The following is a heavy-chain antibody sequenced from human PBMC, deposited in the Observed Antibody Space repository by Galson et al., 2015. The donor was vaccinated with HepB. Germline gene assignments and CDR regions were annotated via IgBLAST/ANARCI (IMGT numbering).Heavy chain of an antibody. CDR3: ALSYCGGDCFSRRSDAFDI. CDR2: ISPCDSDS. V-gene: IGHV5-51*03. D-gene: IGHD2-21*01. Sequence: QSGAEVKKPGESPTISCKGVGYSFTRYWIGWVRQMPRKVVEWMAMISPCDSDSPYTQSFPGTGTISDAKSISTAYLQWSSLKASDTAMYYCALSYCGGDCFSRRSDAFDIWGQGTMIIVS. CDR1: GYSFTRYW. J-gene: IGHJ3*02.